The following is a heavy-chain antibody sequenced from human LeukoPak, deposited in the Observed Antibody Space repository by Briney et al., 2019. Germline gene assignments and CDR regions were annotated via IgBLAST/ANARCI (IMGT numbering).Heavy chain of an antibody. CDR2: IYYSGST. CDR3: ARNPTLWCFDY. CDR1: GGSISSYY. V-gene: IGHV4-59*08. D-gene: IGHD2-15*01. J-gene: IGHJ4*02. Sequence: SETLSLTCTVSGGSISSYYWSWIRQPPGKGLEWIGYIYYSGSTNYNPSLKSRVTISVDTSKNQFSLKLSSVTAADTAVYYCARNPTLWCFDYWGQGTLVTVSS.